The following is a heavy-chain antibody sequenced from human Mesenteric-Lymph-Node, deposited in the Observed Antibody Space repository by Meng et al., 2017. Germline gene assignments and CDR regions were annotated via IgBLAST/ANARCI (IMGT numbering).Heavy chain of an antibody. CDR1: GGSISSGGYY. D-gene: IGHD7-27*01. CDR3: ARDMKLGYFDY. V-gene: IGHV4-31*03. J-gene: IGHJ4*02. CDR2: IHSSGST. Sequence: QVQLQESGPGLVKPSQTLSLTCTVSGGSISSGGYYWSWIRQHPGKGLEWIGYIHSSGSTYYNPSLRSRLTISVDTSKNQFSLKLSSVTAADTAVYYCARDMKLGYFDYWGQGTLVTVSS.